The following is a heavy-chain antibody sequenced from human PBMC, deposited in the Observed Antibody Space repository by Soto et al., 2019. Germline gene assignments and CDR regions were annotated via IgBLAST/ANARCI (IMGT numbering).Heavy chain of an antibody. CDR1: GYTFTSYG. CDR2: ISAYNGNI. CDR3: ARDRDKDIVVVPAALFDYYYYYYMDV. Sequence: ASVKVSYKASGYTFTSYGISWVRQAPGQGLEWMGWISAYNGNIYYAQTLQGRFTISRDNAKNSLYLQMNSLRAEDTAVYYCARDRDKDIVVVPAALFDYYYYYYMDVWGKGTTVTVSS. J-gene: IGHJ6*03. V-gene: IGHV1-18*01. D-gene: IGHD2-2*01.